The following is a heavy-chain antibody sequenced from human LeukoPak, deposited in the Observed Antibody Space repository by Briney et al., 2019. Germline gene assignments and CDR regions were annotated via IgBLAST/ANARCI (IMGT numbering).Heavy chain of an antibody. D-gene: IGHD6-6*01. Sequence: PGSSLRLSCAASGVSVYTFGMHWVRQAPGKGLEWVAMMWSESNLFHADSVKGRFNIFRDISKNTLFLQMNSLGAEDTAMYYCATEYNAEEAFYHWGQGTLVTVSS. V-gene: IGHV3-33*01. CDR1: GVSVYTFG. CDR2: MWSESNL. CDR3: ATEYNAEEAFYH. J-gene: IGHJ4*02.